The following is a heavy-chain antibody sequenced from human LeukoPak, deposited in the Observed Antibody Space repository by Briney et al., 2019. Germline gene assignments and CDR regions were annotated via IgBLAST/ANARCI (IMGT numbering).Heavy chain of an antibody. V-gene: IGHV1-2*02. CDR1: GYTFTGYY. Sequence: ASVKVSCKASGYTFTGYYMHWVRQAPGQGLEWMGWINPNSGGTNYAQKFQGRVTMTRDTSISTAYMELSRLRPDDTAVYYCARGSRVGIVTGSDYWGQGTLVTVSS. CDR3: ARGSRVGIVTGSDY. CDR2: INPNSGGT. D-gene: IGHD1-14*01. J-gene: IGHJ4*02.